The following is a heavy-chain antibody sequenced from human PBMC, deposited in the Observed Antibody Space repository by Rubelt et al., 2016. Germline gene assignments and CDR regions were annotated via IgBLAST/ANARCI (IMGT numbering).Heavy chain of an antibody. CDR2: IKSGGAT. J-gene: IGHJ4*02. D-gene: IGHD3-3*01. V-gene: IGHV3-15*01. CDR3: TADLADSFYGVAGDY. Sequence: VRQAPGKGLEWVGRIKSGGATDYGAPVKGRFIISRDDSKNTLYLQMYSLKIEDTAVYYCTADLADSFYGVAGDYWSQGTLVTVSS.